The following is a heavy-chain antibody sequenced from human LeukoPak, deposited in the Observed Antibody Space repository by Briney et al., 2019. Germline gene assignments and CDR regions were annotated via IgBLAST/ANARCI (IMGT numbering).Heavy chain of an antibody. Sequence: SGGSLRLSCAASGFTFSSYAMSSVRQAPGKGLEWVSAISGSGGSTYYADSVKGRFTISRDNSKNTLYLQMNSLRAEDTAVYYCAKGVAAAASAEYFQHWGQGTLVTVSS. J-gene: IGHJ1*01. CDR2: ISGSGGST. CDR3: AKGVAAAASAEYFQH. V-gene: IGHV3-23*01. CDR1: GFTFSSYA. D-gene: IGHD6-13*01.